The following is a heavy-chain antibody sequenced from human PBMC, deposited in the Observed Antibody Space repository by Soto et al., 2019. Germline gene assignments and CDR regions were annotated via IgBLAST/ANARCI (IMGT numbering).Heavy chain of an antibody. Sequence: ASVKVSCKASGYTFTGYYMHWVRQAPGQGLEWMGWINPNSGGTNYAQKFQGWVTMTRDTSISTAYMELSRLRSDDTAVYYCGRGSIILSSYYYYYGMDVWGQGTTVTVSS. V-gene: IGHV1-2*04. D-gene: IGHD3-3*01. CDR3: GRGSIILSSYYYYYGMDV. J-gene: IGHJ6*02. CDR1: GYTFTGYY. CDR2: INPNSGGT.